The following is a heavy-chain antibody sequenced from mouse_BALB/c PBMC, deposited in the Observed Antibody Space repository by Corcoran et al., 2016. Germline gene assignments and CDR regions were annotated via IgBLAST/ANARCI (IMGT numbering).Heavy chain of an antibody. CDR3: ARAYYGYVYYYAMDY. J-gene: IGHJ4*01. D-gene: IGHD1-2*01. CDR2: IYPGSGNT. CDR1: GYTFTDYY. Sequence: QIQLQQSGPELVKPGASVKISCKASGYTFTDYYINWVKQKPGQGLEWIGWIYPGSGNTKYNEKFKGKATLTVDTSSSTAYMQLSSLTSEDTAVYFCARAYYGYVYYYAMDYWGQGTSVTVSS. V-gene: IGHV1-84*02.